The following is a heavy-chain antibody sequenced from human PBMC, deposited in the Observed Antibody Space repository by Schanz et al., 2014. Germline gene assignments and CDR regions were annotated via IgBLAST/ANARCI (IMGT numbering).Heavy chain of an antibody. Sequence: EVRLVESGGGLVKPGGSLRLSCAASGFSFSTYGMTWFRQAPGKGLEWVSSISSSSMFIYHADSMRDRFTITRDNAMNTLYLQVNNLRAEDTAVYYCVRDKYGSVAVAGRAPFDNWGQGTLVIVSS. CDR1: GFSFSTYG. J-gene: IGHJ4*02. D-gene: IGHD6-19*01. V-gene: IGHV3-21*01. CDR2: ISSSSMFI. CDR3: VRDKYGSVAVAGRAPFDN.